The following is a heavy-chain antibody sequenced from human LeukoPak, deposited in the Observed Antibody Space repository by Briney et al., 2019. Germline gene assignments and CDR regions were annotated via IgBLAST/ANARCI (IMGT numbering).Heavy chain of an antibody. CDR1: GYTFTGYY. CDR3: AREGYYYDSSGEVRVFDY. CDR2: INPNSGGT. Sequence: ASVKVSCKASGYTFTGYYMYWLRQAPGQGLEWIGWINPNSGGTNYAQKFQGRVTMTRDTSISTAYMELSRLRSDDTAVYYCAREGYYYDSSGEVRVFDYWGQGTLVTVSS. V-gene: IGHV1-2*02. D-gene: IGHD3-22*01. J-gene: IGHJ4*02.